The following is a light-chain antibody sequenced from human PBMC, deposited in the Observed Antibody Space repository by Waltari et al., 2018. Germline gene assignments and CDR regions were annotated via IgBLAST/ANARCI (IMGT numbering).Light chain of an antibody. CDR1: SSYVGGFNY. Sequence: QSALTQPASVSGSPGPSITISCTGTSSYVGGFNYVSWYQQHPAKAPKLMIYEVSNRPSGVSSRFSGSKSGNTASLTISGLQAEDESDYYCSSFTSSSVYVFGTGTKVTVL. CDR2: EVS. CDR3: SSFTSSSVYV. J-gene: IGLJ1*01. V-gene: IGLV2-14*01.